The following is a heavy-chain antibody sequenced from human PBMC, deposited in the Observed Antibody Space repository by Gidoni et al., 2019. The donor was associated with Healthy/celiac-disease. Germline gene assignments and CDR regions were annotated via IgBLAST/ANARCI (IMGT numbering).Heavy chain of an antibody. V-gene: IGHV3-30*04. CDR1: GFTFSSYA. Sequence: QVQLVESGGGVVQPGRSLRLSCAASGFTFSSYAMHWVRQAPGKGLEWVAVISYDGSNKYYADSVKGRFTISRDNSKNTLYLQMNSLRAEDTAVYYCARSRYYRSLFLHGMDVWGQGTTVTVSS. CDR3: ARSRYYRSLFLHGMDV. J-gene: IGHJ6*02. D-gene: IGHD3-3*01. CDR2: ISYDGSNK.